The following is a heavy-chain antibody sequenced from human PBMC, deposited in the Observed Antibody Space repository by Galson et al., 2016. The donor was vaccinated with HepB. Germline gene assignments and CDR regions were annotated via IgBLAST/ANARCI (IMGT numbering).Heavy chain of an antibody. CDR1: GFTFNSYG. Sequence: SLRLSCAASGFTFNSYGMHWVRQAPGKGLEWVTIIWYDGSDKYYADSVKGRFIISRDNTKNTLYLQMNSLRADDTAVYYCARDGGLHLEELSSPADFDFWGQGTLVTASS. CDR2: IWYDGSDK. J-gene: IGHJ4*02. CDR3: ARDGGLHLEELSSPADFDF. D-gene: IGHD3-16*02. V-gene: IGHV3-33*01.